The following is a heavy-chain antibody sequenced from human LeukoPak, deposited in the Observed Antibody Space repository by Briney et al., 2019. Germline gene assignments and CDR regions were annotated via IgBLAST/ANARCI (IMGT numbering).Heavy chain of an antibody. CDR2: MNPNSGNT. Sequence: GESLQVSCQASGYTFTSYDINWVRQATGQGLEWMGWMNPNSGNTGYAQKFQGRVTMTRNTSISTAYMELSSLRSEDTAVYYCARADIAAAGSGMDVWGQGTTVTVSS. J-gene: IGHJ6*02. CDR1: GYTFTSYD. CDR3: ARADIAAAGSGMDV. D-gene: IGHD6-13*01. V-gene: IGHV1-8*01.